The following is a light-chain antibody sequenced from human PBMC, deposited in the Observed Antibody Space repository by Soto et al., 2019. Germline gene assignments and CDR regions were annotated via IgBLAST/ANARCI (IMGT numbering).Light chain of an antibody. CDR1: SSDVGGSND. CDR3: SSDTRSSTLGV. CDR2: DVS. V-gene: IGLV2-14*03. J-gene: IGLJ1*01. Sequence: QSALTQPASVSGSPGQSITISCTGTSSDVGGSNDLSRYQHHPGKAPKLMIYDVSNRPSGVSNRLTGSKSGTTASLAISGLQADDEAEYYCSSDTRSSTLGVFGTGTKLTVL.